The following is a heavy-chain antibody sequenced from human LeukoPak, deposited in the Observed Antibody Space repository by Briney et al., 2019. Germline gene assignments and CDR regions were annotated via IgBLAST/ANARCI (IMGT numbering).Heavy chain of an antibody. Sequence: GGSLRLSCAASGFTFSSYSMSWVRQAPGKGLEWVSSISSSSSYIYYADSVKGRFTISRDNAKNSLYLQMNSLRAEDTAVYYCASFWSCYYSIYWGQGTLVTVSS. CDR1: GFTFSSYS. CDR3: ASFWSCYYSIY. CDR2: ISSSSSYI. J-gene: IGHJ4*02. D-gene: IGHD3-3*01. V-gene: IGHV3-21*01.